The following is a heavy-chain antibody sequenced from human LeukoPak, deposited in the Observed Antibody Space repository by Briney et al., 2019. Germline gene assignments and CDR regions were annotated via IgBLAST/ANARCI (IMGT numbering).Heavy chain of an antibody. Sequence: GGSLRLSCAASGFTFSSHWTHWVRQAPGKGLEWVAVISYDGSNKYYADSVKGRFTISRDNSKNTLYLQMNSLRAEDTAVYYCARAGYDFWSGYYTDYWGQGTLVTVSS. V-gene: IGHV3-30*01. CDR2: ISYDGSNK. J-gene: IGHJ4*02. CDR1: GFTFSSHW. D-gene: IGHD3-3*01. CDR3: ARAGYDFWSGYYTDY.